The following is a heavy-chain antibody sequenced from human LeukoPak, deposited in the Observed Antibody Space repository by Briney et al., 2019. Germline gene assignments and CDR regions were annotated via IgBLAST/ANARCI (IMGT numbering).Heavy chain of an antibody. CDR3: VRIPNGANFPNWFDP. J-gene: IGHJ5*02. D-gene: IGHD4/OR15-4a*01. Sequence: GGSLRLSCSASGLTLSNYNMNSVRRAPEKGLEWISSISGSSDYKYYADSVKGRFTISRDNAKNSLYLQMNSLRADDTAVYYCVRIPNGANFPNWFDPWGQGTLVTVSS. CDR2: ISGSSDYK. CDR1: GLTLSNYN. V-gene: IGHV3-21*01.